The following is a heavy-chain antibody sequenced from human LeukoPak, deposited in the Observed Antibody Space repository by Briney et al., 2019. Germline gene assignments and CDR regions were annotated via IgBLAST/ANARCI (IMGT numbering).Heavy chain of an antibody. CDR2: IYTSGST. D-gene: IGHD2-2*02. V-gene: IGHV4-4*07. CDR3: ARDRGVVVPAAILSYYYGMDV. Sequence: ASETLSLTCTVSGGSISSYYWSWIRQPAGKGLEWIGRIYTSGSTNYNPSLKSRVTMSVDTSKNQFSLRLSSVTAADTAVYYCARDRGVVVPAAILSYYYGMDVWGQGTTVTVSS. CDR1: GGSISSYY. J-gene: IGHJ6*02.